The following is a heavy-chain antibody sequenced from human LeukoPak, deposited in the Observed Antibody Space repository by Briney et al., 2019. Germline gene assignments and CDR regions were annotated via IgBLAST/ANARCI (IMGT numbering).Heavy chain of an antibody. V-gene: IGHV3-30*02. CDR2: IPYDGGNE. J-gene: IGHJ3*02. CDR1: GFTFSTYG. CDR3: AKGPYRGGSGLAFDI. D-gene: IGHD4-11*01. Sequence: GGSLRLSCAASGFTFSTYGMHWVRQAPGKGLEWVAFIPYDGGNEYYADSVKGRFTISRDNSKNTLYLQMNSLRAEDTAVYYCAKGPYRGGSGLAFDIWGQGTMVIVSS.